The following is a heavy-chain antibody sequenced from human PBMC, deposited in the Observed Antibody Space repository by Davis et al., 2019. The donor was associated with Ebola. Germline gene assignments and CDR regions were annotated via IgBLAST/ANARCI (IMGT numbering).Heavy chain of an antibody. CDR2: IIPLFGIP. CDR3: AIAASGNFYFDY. Sequence: AASVKVSCKASGGTFSNHAISWVRQAPGQGLEWMGGIIPLFGIPKYVQKFQGRVTFTADKSTSTAYLELSSLRSEDTAVYYCAIAASGNFYFDYWGQGSLVTVSS. CDR1: GGTFSNHA. V-gene: IGHV1-69*10. D-gene: IGHD3-10*01. J-gene: IGHJ4*02.